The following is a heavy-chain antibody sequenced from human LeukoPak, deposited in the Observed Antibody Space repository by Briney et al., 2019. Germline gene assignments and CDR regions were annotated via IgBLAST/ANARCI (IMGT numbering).Heavy chain of an antibody. CDR3: AKEGGSSGHAGYFDN. Sequence: GGSLRLSCVASGFILSNYPMHWVRQAPGKRLEWLGSLSPEQTNMYADSVKGRFAISRDNSKNTMYIQMNDLRPEDTAMFYCAKEGGSSGHAGYFDNWGQGTLLTVSS. D-gene: IGHD3-22*01. CDR2: LSPEQTNM. CDR1: GFILSNYP. J-gene: IGHJ4*02. V-gene: IGHV3-30*09.